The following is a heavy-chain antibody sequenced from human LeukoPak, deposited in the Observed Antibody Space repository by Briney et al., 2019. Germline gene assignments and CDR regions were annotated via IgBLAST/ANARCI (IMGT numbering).Heavy chain of an antibody. V-gene: IGHV3-33*06. J-gene: IGHJ4*02. CDR2: IWYDGSNK. CDR1: GFTFSSYG. CDR3: AKHGYSYGRDYYFDY. Sequence: GGSLRLSCAASGFTFSSYGMHWVRQAPGKWLEWVAVIWYDGSNKYYADSVKGRFTISRDNSKNTLYLQMNSLRAEDTAVYYCAKHGYSYGRDYYFDYWGQGTLVTVSS. D-gene: IGHD5-18*01.